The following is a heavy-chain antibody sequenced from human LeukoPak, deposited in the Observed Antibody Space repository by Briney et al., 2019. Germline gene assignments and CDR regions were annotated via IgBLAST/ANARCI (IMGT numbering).Heavy chain of an antibody. CDR2: IRSDGSTK. J-gene: IGHJ4*02. CDR3: AKDDPKAYFDY. CDR1: GFTFNSYG. V-gene: IGHV3-30*02. Sequence: GGSLRLSCAASGFTFNSYGMDWVRQAPGKGLEWVAFIRSDGSTKYYADSVKGRFTISRDNSKNTLYLQMNSLRAEDTAVYYCAKDDPKAYFDYWGQGNLVTVSS.